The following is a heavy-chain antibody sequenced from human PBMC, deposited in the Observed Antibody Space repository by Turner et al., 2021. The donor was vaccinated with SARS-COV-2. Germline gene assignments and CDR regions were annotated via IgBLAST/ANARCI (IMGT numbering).Heavy chain of an antibody. CDR1: GGSITSSTYY. Sequence: QLQLQESGPGLVKPSETLSLTCTVSGGSITSSTYYWGWIRQPPGKGLDWIGSIFSSGSTYYNPSLKSRVTIALDTSKNQFSLKLTSVTAADTAVYYCARSYHTYYFDYWGQGTLGTVSS. CDR3: ARSYHTYYFDY. V-gene: IGHV4-39*01. J-gene: IGHJ4*02. D-gene: IGHD2-2*01. CDR2: IFSSGST.